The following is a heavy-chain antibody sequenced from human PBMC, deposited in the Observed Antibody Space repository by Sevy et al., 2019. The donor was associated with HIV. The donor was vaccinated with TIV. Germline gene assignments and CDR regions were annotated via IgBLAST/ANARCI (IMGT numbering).Heavy chain of an antibody. V-gene: IGHV3-53*01. J-gene: IGHJ4*02. CDR2: IYGNDDT. Sequence: RGSLRLSCAASGFSVINQYMSWVRQAPGKGLECVSTIYGNDDTDYADSVKGRFTISRDISKNMLYLQMNSLRAEDTAIYFCTTERHNRFQYWGQGTLVTVSS. CDR3: TTERHNRFQY. CDR1: GFSVINQY. D-gene: IGHD1-1*01.